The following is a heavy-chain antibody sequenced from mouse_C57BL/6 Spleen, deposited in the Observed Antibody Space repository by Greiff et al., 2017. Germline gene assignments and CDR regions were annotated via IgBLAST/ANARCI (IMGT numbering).Heavy chain of an antibody. D-gene: IGHD1-1*01. CDR2: IGSKDSNYAT. J-gene: IGHJ2*01. V-gene: IGHV10-3*01. CDR1: GFTFNTYA. Sequence: EVQGVESGGGFVQPKGSLKLSCAASGFTFNTYAMHWVPQTPGKGFEWVAHIGSKDSNYATYYADSVKDRFTISRDDSPSMPYLQMNNLKTEDTAMYYCARPYLYYGSSLAYWGQGTMLTVSS. CDR3: ARPYLYYGSSLAY.